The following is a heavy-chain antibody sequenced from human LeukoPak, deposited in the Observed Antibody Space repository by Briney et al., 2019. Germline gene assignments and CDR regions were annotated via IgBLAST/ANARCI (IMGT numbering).Heavy chain of an antibody. CDR3: AKGGDH. CDR1: GFTFSTYW. V-gene: IGHV3-7*01. D-gene: IGHD3-16*01. Sequence: PGGSLGLSCAASGFTFSTYWMNWVRQAPGKGLEWVANIKPDGSDKYYVDSVKGRFTVSRDNAKNSLYLQMNSLRAEDTAVYYCAKGGDHWGQGTLVTVSS. CDR2: IKPDGSDK. J-gene: IGHJ4*02.